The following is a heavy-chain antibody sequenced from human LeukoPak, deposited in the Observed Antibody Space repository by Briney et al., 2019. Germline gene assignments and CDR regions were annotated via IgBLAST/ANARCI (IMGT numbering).Heavy chain of an antibody. J-gene: IGHJ4*02. V-gene: IGHV3-23*01. CDR1: GFTFSSYA. CDR3: AKRADTGXSSSGWYDY. CDR2: ISGSGGST. D-gene: IGHD6-19*01. Sequence: GGSLRLSCAASGFTFSSYAMSWVRQAPGKGLEWVSAISGSGGSTYYADSVKGRFTISRDNSKNTLYLQMNSLRAEDTAVYYCAKRADTGXSSSGWYDYWGQGTQVTVX.